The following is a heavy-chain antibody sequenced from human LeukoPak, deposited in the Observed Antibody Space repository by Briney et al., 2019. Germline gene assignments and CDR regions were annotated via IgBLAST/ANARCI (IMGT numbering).Heavy chain of an antibody. CDR3: ARDLWFGELLRYYYYGMDV. Sequence: GRSLRLSCAASGFTFSSYAMHWVRQAPGKGLEWVAVISYDGSNKYYADSVEGRFTISRDNSKNTLYLQMNSLRAEDTAVYYCARDLWFGELLRYYYYGMDVWGKGTTVTVSS. J-gene: IGHJ6*04. V-gene: IGHV3-30*04. D-gene: IGHD3-10*01. CDR2: ISYDGSNK. CDR1: GFTFSSYA.